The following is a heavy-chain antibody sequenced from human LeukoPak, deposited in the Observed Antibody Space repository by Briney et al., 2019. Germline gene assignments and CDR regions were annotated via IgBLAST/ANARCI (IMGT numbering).Heavy chain of an antibody. V-gene: IGHV3-48*01. CDR3: ARGGLGSHRFDY. CDR2: ISSSSTI. J-gene: IGHJ4*02. CDR1: GSTFSSYS. D-gene: IGHD1-26*01. Sequence: PGGSLRLSCAASGSTFSSYSMNWVRQAPGKGLEWVSYISSSSTIYYADSVKGRFTISRDNAKNSLYLQMNSLRAEDTAVYYCARGGLGSHRFDYWGQGTLVTVSS.